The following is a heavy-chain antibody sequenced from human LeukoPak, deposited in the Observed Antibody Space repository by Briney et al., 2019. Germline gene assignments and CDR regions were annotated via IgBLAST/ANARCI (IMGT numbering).Heavy chain of an antibody. J-gene: IGHJ4*02. V-gene: IGHV3-7*01. CDR3: ARVGYYYHY. CDR1: GFTFSSYE. Sequence: GGSLRLSCAASGFTFSSYEMNWVRQAPGKGLEWVATIKQDGSEKDFVDSVKGRFTISRDNAKNSLYLQMSSLRAEDTALYYCARVGYYYHYWGQGTLVTVSS. CDR2: IKQDGSEK. D-gene: IGHD3-22*01.